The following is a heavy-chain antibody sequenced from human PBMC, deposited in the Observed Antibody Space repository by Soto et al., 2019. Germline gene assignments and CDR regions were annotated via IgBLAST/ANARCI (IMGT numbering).Heavy chain of an antibody. J-gene: IGHJ3*02. CDR1: GGTFSSYA. CDR3: ARGPYDSSGYYRESAFAI. Sequence: GASVKVSCKASGGTFSSYAISWVRQAPGQGLEWMGGVIPIFGTANYAQKFQGRVTITADESTSTAYMELSSLRSEDTAVYYCARGPYDSSGYYRESAFAIWGQGTMVTVSS. CDR2: VIPIFGTA. V-gene: IGHV1-69*13. D-gene: IGHD3-22*01.